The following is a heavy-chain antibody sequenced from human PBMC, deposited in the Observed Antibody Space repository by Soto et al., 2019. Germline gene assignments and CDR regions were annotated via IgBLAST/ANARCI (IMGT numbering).Heavy chain of an antibody. CDR3: ARDPDYYDSSGYYYSPEYFQH. Sequence: PGESLKISCKGSGGTFSSYAISWVRQAPGQGLEWMGGIIPIFGTANYAQKFQGRVTITGDTSASTAYMELSSLRSEDTAVYYCARDPDYYDSSGYYYSPEYFQHWGQGTLVTASS. CDR2: IIPIFGTA. J-gene: IGHJ1*01. V-gene: IGHV1-69*06. D-gene: IGHD3-22*01. CDR1: GGTFSSYA.